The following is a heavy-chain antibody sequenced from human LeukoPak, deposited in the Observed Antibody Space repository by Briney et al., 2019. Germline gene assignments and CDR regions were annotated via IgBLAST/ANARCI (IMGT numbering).Heavy chain of an antibody. D-gene: IGHD1-1*01. CDR3: ARQLVDNVPNY. CDR1: GGSFSGYY. J-gene: IGHJ4*02. CDR2: INHSGST. V-gene: IGHV4-34*01. Sequence: SSETLSFTCAVYGGSFSGYYWSWIRQPPGKGLEWIGEINHSGSTNYNPSLKSRVTISVDTSKNQFSLKLSSVTAADTAVYYCARQLVDNVPNYWGQGTLVTVSS.